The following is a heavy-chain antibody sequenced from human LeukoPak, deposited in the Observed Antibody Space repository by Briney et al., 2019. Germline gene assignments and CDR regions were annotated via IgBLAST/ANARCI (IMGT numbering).Heavy chain of an antibody. V-gene: IGHV1-2*02. Sequence: GASVKVSCKASGYTFSGYYIHWVRQAPGLGLEWMGWINPNSGGTNYAEKFQGTVTMTRDTSISTAYLELSRLRSDDTAVYHCARGPDARYYFFDYWGQGALVTVSS. J-gene: IGHJ4*01. CDR3: ARGPDARYYFFDY. CDR1: GYTFSGYY. D-gene: IGHD3-9*01. CDR2: INPNSGGT.